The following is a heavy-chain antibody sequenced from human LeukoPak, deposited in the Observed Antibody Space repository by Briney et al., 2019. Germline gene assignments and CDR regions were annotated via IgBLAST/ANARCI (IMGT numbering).Heavy chain of an antibody. V-gene: IGHV3-30*02. J-gene: IGHJ4*02. D-gene: IGHD3-22*01. Sequence: PGGSLRLSCAASGFTLSSYGMHWVRQAPGKGLEWVAFIRYDRSNKYYADSVKGRFTISRDNSKNTLYLQMNSLRAEDTAVYYCAKEMYYDSSAQTFDYWGQGTLVTVSS. CDR2: IRYDRSNK. CDR1: GFTLSSYG. CDR3: AKEMYYDSSAQTFDY.